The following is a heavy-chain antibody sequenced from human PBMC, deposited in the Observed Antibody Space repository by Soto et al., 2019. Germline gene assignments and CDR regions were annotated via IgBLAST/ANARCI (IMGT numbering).Heavy chain of an antibody. J-gene: IGHJ3*02. Sequence: QVQLQESGPGLVKPSETLSLTCTVAGGSLTDHYWNWFRQSPGKGLHWIGYVYYSGGTNYNPSLTSRVTMSVDTSKNQFSLNLRSVTAADTAVYYCARGNEWKSSTVDIWGQGTMVSVSS. D-gene: IGHD3-3*01. CDR1: GGSLTDHY. CDR2: VYYSGGT. V-gene: IGHV4-59*11. CDR3: ARGNEWKSSTVDI.